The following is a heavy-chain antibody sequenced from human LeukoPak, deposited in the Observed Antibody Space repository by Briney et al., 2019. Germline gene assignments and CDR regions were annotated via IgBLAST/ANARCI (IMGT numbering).Heavy chain of an antibody. CDR2: IYYSGST. CDR3: ARELTTTFYYYMDV. J-gene: IGHJ6*03. Sequence: PSETRSLTCAVYGGSFSGYYWGWIRQPPGKGLEWIGSIYYSGSTYYNPSLKSRVTISVDTSKNQFSLKLSSVTAADTAVYYCARELTTTFYYYMDVWGKGTTVTISS. D-gene: IGHD4-17*01. V-gene: IGHV4-34*01. CDR1: GGSFSGYY.